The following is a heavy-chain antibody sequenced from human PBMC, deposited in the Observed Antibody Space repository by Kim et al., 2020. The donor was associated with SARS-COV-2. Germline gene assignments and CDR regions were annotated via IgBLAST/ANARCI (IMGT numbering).Heavy chain of an antibody. CDR1: GYTFTSYG. V-gene: IGHV1-18*01. D-gene: IGHD3-22*01. CDR2: ISAYNGNT. J-gene: IGHJ4*02. CDR3: ARDPLRYDSSGPLGFIDY. Sequence: ASVKVSCKASGYTFTSYGISWVRQAPGQGLEWMGWISAYNGNTNYAQKLQGRVTMTTDTSTSTAYMELRSLRSDDTAVYYCARDPLRYDSSGPLGFIDYWGQGTLVTVSS.